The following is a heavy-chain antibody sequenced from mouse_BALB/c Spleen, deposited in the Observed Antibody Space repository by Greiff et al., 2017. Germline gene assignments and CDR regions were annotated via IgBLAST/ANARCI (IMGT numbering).Heavy chain of an antibody. V-gene: IGHV5-6-5*01. CDR2: ISSGGST. J-gene: IGHJ2*01. CDR3: ARGGYYGSSLDY. CDR1: GFTFSSYA. Sequence: EVKLVESGGGLVKPGGSLKLSCAASGFTFSSYAMSWVRQTPEKRLEWVASISSGGSTYYPDSVKGRFTISRDNARNILYLQMSSLRSEDTAMYYCARGGYYGSSLDYWGQGTTRTVSS. D-gene: IGHD1-1*01.